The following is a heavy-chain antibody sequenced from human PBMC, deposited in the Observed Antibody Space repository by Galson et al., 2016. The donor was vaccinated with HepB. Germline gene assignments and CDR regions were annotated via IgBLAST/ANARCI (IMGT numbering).Heavy chain of an antibody. D-gene: IGHD3-10*01. J-gene: IGHJ3*02. V-gene: IGHV3-72*01. CDR3: VRSYYYGSGSVGDFDT. CDR1: GFTFSDHY. Sequence: SLRLSCAASGFTFSDHYMEWVRQAPGKGLEWVARRRNNARRYSTDYAASVKGRVAIYRDDSKQTLNRQMNSLKTEDTAVCYCVRSYYYGSGSVGDFDTWGQGTLVTVSS. CDR2: RRNNARRYST.